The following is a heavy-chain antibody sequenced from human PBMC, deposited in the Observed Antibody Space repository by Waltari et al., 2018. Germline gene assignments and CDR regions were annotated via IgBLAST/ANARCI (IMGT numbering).Heavy chain of an antibody. CDR3: ARQGGYTLDY. J-gene: IGHJ4*02. Sequence: QVQLQESGPGLVKPSETLSLTCAVSGYSISSGYYWGWIRQPPGKGLEWIGSIYHSGSTYYNPSRKSRVTISVDTSKNQFSLKLSSVTAADTAVYYCARQGGYTLDYWGQGTLVTVSS. D-gene: IGHD2-2*02. CDR1: GYSISSGYY. V-gene: IGHV4-38-2*01. CDR2: IYHSGST.